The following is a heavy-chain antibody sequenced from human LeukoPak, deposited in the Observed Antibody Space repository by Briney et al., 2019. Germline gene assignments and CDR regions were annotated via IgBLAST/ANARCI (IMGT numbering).Heavy chain of an antibody. D-gene: IGHD2-8*02. CDR3: ASDPGGNWFDP. V-gene: IGHV4-34*01. J-gene: IGHJ5*02. Sequence: SETLSFTCAVYGVSFSGYYWSWIRQPPGKGLEWIGEINHSGSTNYNPSLKSRVTISVDTSKTQFSLKLSSVTAADTAVYYCASDPGGNWFDPWGQGTLVTVSS. CDR1: GVSFSGYY. CDR2: INHSGST.